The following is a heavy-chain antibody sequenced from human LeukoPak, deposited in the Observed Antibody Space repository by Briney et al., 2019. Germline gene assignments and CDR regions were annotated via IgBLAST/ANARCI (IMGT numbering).Heavy chain of an antibody. CDR1: GFPFSSYS. J-gene: IGHJ4*02. D-gene: IGHD6-13*01. Sequence: GGSLRLSCAASGFPFSSYSMTWVSQAPGKGMEWVANIKPDGTSKFYVDSVKGRFTISRDNALNSLYLQMNSLRAEDTAIYYCARSIPYGTTWYGRSDYWGQGTLVTVSS. CDR2: IKPDGTSK. CDR3: ARSIPYGTTWYGRSDY. V-gene: IGHV3-7*03.